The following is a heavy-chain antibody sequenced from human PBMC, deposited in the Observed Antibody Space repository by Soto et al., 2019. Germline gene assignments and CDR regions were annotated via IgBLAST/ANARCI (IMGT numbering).Heavy chain of an antibody. CDR3: ARDRSTMVRGVIWWNWFDP. CDR1: GYTFTGYY. D-gene: IGHD3-10*01. J-gene: IGHJ5*02. CDR2: INPHSGGT. V-gene: IGHV1-2*02. Sequence: QMQLVQSGAEVKEPGASVKVSCKASGYTFTGYYMHWVRQAPGQGLEWMGCINPHSGGTNYAQKFQGRVTMTRDTSITTAYMELIRLRSDDTAVYYCARDRSTMVRGVIWWNWFDPWGQGTLLTVSS.